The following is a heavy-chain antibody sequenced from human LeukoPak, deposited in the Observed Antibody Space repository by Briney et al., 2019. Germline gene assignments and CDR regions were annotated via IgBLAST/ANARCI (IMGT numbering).Heavy chain of an antibody. CDR1: GFTFRSHG. D-gene: IGHD1-1*01. CDR3: ARASCWNCYYMDV. V-gene: IGHV3-30*03. Sequence: GGSLRLSCAASGFTFRSHGIHWVRQAPGKGLEWVALISYDGTNKYYADSVKGRFTISRDNSKNTLYLQMNSLTAEDTALYYCARASCWNCYYMDVWGKGTTVTVSS. J-gene: IGHJ6*03. CDR2: ISYDGTNK.